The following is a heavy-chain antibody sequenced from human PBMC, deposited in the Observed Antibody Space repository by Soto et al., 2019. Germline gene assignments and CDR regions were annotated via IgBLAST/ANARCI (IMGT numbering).Heavy chain of an antibody. CDR2: IYYSGST. CDR3: ARGLQSLFDY. CDR1: GGSISSGGYY. Sequence: SETLSLTCTVSGGSISSGGYYWSWIRQHPGKGLEWIGYIYYSGSTYYNPSLKSRLTISVDTSKNQFSLKLSSVTAADTAVYHCARGLQSLFDYWGQGTPVTVSS. V-gene: IGHV4-31*03. D-gene: IGHD6-19*01. J-gene: IGHJ4*02.